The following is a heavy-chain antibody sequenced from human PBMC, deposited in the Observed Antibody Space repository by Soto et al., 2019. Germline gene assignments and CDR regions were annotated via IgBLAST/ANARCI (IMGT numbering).Heavy chain of an antibody. J-gene: IGHJ6*02. V-gene: IGHV4-39*01. CDR1: GGSISSSSYY. Sequence: SETLSLTCTVSGGSISSSSYYWGWIRQPPGKGLEWIGSIYYSGSTYYNPSLKSRVTISVDTSKNQFSLKLSFVTAADTAVYYCASRNYYGSGSYYLGPLYGMDVWGQGTTVTVS. D-gene: IGHD3-10*01. CDR2: IYYSGST. CDR3: ASRNYYGSGSYYLGPLYGMDV.